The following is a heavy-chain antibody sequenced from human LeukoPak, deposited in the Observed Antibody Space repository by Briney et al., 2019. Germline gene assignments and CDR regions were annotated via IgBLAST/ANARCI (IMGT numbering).Heavy chain of an antibody. Sequence: GGSLRLSCAASGFTFSSYAMSWVRQAPGKGLEWVSAISGGGGSTYYADSVKGRFTISRDNSKNTLYLQMNSLRAEDTAVYYCARDGYSFGHDFDYWGQGTLVTVSS. CDR1: GFTFSSYA. V-gene: IGHV3-23*01. CDR3: ARDGYSFGHDFDY. CDR2: ISGGGGST. J-gene: IGHJ4*02. D-gene: IGHD5-18*01.